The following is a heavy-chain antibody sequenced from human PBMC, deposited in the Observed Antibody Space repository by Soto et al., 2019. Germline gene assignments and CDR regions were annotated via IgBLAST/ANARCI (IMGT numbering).Heavy chain of an antibody. CDR2: INHSGST. D-gene: IGHD3-10*01. Sequence: SETLSLTCAVYGGSFSGYYWSWIRQPPGKGLEWIGEINHSGSTNYNPSLKSRVTISVDTSKNQFSLKLSSVTAADTAVYYCARLPVTMVRGVARYGMDVWGQGTTVTVSS. V-gene: IGHV4-34*01. CDR1: GGSFSGYY. J-gene: IGHJ6*02. CDR3: ARLPVTMVRGVARYGMDV.